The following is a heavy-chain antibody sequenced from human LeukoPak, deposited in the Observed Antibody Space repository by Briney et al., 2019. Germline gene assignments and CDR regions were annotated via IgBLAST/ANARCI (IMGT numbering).Heavy chain of an antibody. CDR2: IYSGGST. CDR3: ARLREIPVFGVVTKSTSYFDY. J-gene: IGHJ4*02. D-gene: IGHD3-3*01. CDR1: GFTVSSNY. Sequence: GGSLRLSCAASGFTVSSNYMSWVRQAPGKGLEWVSVIYSGGSTYYADSVKGRFTISRDNSNSTLYIQMNSLRAEDTAVYYCARLREIPVFGVVTKSTSYFDYWGQGTLVTVSS. V-gene: IGHV3-53*01.